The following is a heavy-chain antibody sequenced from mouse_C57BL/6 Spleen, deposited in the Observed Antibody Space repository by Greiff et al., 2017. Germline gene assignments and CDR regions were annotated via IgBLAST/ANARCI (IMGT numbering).Heavy chain of an antibody. D-gene: IGHD3-2*02. CDR2: IDPETGGP. CDR3: TRGGTAQANYAMDY. J-gene: IGHJ4*01. CDR1: GYTFTDYE. Sequence: VQLVESGAELVRPGASVTLSCKASGYTFTDYEMHWVKQTPVHGLEWIGAIDPETGGPAYNQKFKGKAILTADKSSSTAYMELRSLTSEDSAVYYCTRGGTAQANYAMDYWGQGTSVTVSS. V-gene: IGHV1-15*01.